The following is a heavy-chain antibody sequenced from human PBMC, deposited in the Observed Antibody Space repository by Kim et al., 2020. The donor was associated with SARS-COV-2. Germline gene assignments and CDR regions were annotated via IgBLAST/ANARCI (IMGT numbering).Heavy chain of an antibody. Sequence: GGSLRLSCSASGFTFSCCAMHWVRQAPGKGLEYVSAINTNGGSTYYADSVKGRFTISRDNSKNTLYLQMSSLRPEDTAVYYCVKVPSSGWYLYWGQGTLV. D-gene: IGHD6-19*01. CDR2: INTNGGST. V-gene: IGHV3-64D*09. J-gene: IGHJ4*02. CDR3: VKVPSSGWYLY. CDR1: GFTFSCCA.